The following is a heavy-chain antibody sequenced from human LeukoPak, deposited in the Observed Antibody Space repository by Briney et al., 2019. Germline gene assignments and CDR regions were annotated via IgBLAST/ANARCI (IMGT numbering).Heavy chain of an antibody. V-gene: IGHV4-38-2*02. CDR1: SYSINSGYY. D-gene: IGHD6-19*01. CDR3: ASPRVPGTLYDTSHI. CDR2: IYHSGTT. Sequence: SETLSLTCNVSSYSINSGYYWGWIRQSPGKRLEWIGNIYHSGTTHYNPSLKSRATISVDTSKSQFSLRLTSVTAADTAVYYCASPRVPGTLYDTSHIWGQGTMVTVSS. J-gene: IGHJ3*02.